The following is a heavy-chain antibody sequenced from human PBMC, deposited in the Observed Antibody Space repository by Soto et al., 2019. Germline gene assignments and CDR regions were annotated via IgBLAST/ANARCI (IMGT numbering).Heavy chain of an antibody. V-gene: IGHV2-5*02. CDR3: AHSPQVTVTTYYFDS. D-gene: IGHD2-21*02. CDR2: LYWGDDK. J-gene: IGHJ4*02. Sequence: QITLKESGPTLVKPTQTLTLTCSFSGFSLATSGVGLGWFRQPPGKALELLALLYWGDDKRYRPSLKNSLTVTKHTSKDSVVLTMTNVAPADTATYYCAHSPQVTVTTYYFDSWGQGTLVTVS. CDR1: GFSLATSGVG.